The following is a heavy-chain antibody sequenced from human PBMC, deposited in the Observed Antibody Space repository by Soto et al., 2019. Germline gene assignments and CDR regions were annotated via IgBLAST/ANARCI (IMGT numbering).Heavy chain of an antibody. V-gene: IGHV3-33*01. CDR1: GFTFSSYG. CDR3: ARARAGYCSSTSCQTLDY. D-gene: IGHD2-2*01. J-gene: IGHJ4*02. Sequence: QVQLVESGGGVVQPGRSLRLSCAASGFTFSSYGMHWVRQAPGKGLEWVAVIWYDGSNKYYADSVKGRFTISRDNSKNSLYRQMNSLRAEDTAVYYCARARAGYCSSTSCQTLDYWGQGTLVTVSS. CDR2: IWYDGSNK.